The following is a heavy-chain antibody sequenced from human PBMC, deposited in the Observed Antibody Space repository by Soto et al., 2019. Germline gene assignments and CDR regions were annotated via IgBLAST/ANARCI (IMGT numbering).Heavy chain of an antibody. CDR3: AKNQERELPRVIDF. D-gene: IGHD1-7*01. CDR2: MSGSSSTT. V-gene: IGHV3-23*01. Sequence: WGSLRLSCVASGLTFSNYAMSWVRQAPGGGLEWVSSMSGSSSTTYYADSVRGRFTISRDRSKNTLYLQMSSLRAEDTALYYCAKNQERELPRVIDFWGQGTLVTVSS. CDR1: GLTFSNYA. J-gene: IGHJ4*02.